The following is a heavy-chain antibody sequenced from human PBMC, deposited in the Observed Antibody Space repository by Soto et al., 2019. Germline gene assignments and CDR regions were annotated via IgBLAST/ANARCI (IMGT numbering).Heavy chain of an antibody. CDR1: GFTFSSYA. Sequence: GGSLRLSCAASGFTFSSYAMSWVRQAPGKGLEWVSAISGSGGSTYYADSVKGRFTISRDNSKNTLYLQMNSLRAEDTAVYYCAKGKLGYCSGGSCYTESLHYYYMDVWGKGTTVTVSS. D-gene: IGHD2-15*01. V-gene: IGHV3-23*01. J-gene: IGHJ6*03. CDR2: ISGSGGST. CDR3: AKGKLGYCSGGSCYTESLHYYYMDV.